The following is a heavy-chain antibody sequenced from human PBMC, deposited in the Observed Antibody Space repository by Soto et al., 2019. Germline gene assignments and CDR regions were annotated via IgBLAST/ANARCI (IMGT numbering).Heavy chain of an antibody. CDR3: ARSRRPWFDP. Sequence: SETLSLTCTVSGGSISNYYWSWIRQPPGKGLEWIGYIYYSGSTSYNPSLKSRVTISVDTSKNQFSLKLSSVTAADTAVYYCARSRRPWFDPWGQGTLVTVSS. CDR2: IYYSGST. V-gene: IGHV4-59*01. J-gene: IGHJ5*02. CDR1: GGSISNYY.